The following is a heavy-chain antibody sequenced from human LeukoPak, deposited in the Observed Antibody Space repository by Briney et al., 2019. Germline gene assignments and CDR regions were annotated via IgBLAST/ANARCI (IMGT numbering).Heavy chain of an antibody. CDR2: IWYDGSNK. D-gene: IGHD4-17*01. Sequence: GRSLRLSCAGSGFTFNSYGMHWVRQAPGKGLEWVAVIWYDGSNKYYADSVKGRFTISRDNSKNTLYLQMNNLRAEDTAVYYCARSPGDDYGDFGDYWGQGTLVTVSS. CDR3: ARSPGDDYGDFGDY. CDR1: GFTFNSYG. V-gene: IGHV3-33*01. J-gene: IGHJ4*02.